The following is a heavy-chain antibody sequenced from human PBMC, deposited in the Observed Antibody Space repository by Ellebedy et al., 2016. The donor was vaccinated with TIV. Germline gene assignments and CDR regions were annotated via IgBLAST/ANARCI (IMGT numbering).Heavy chain of an antibody. CDR3: ATGTAGATTI. Sequence: GESLKISCAASGFIFSNYDMNWVRQAQGKGLQWVSAISGSGGSKNYAGSVRGRFTISRDNSKNTLYLQMNSLRAEDTAVYFCATGTAGATTIWGQGSQVTVSS. CDR1: GFIFSNYD. D-gene: IGHD1-26*01. J-gene: IGHJ4*02. CDR2: ISGSGGSK. V-gene: IGHV3-23*01.